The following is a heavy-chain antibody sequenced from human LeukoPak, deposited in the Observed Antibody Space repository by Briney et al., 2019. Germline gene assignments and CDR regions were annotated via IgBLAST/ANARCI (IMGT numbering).Heavy chain of an antibody. CDR1: GFTVSSNY. CDR3: AGEPNYASGLF. V-gene: IGHV3-66*01. J-gene: IGHJ4*02. Sequence: GGSLRLSCAASGFTVSSNYMNWVRQAPGKGLEWVSVIYSGGSTYYADSVKGRLTISRDNSKNTLYLQMNSLRAEDTAVYYCAGEPNYASGLFWGQGTLVTVSS. CDR2: IYSGGST. D-gene: IGHD3-10*01.